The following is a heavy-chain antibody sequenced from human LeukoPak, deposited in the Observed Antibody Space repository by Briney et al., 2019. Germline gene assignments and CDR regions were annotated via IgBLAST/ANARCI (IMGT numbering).Heavy chain of an antibody. CDR1: GFTFSSYA. CDR3: AKVRGVQLWFPPFFDY. Sequence: PGGSLRLSCAASGFTFSSYAMSWVRQAPGKGLEWVSAISGSGGSTYYADSVKGRFTISRDNPKNTLYLQMNSLRAEDTAVYYCAKVRGVQLWFPPFFDYWGQGTLVTVSS. CDR2: ISGSGGST. D-gene: IGHD5-18*01. J-gene: IGHJ4*02. V-gene: IGHV3-23*01.